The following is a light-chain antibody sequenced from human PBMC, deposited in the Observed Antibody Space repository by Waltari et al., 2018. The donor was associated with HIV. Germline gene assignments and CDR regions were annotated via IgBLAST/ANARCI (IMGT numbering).Light chain of an antibody. Sequence: QSALTQPASVSGSPGQSITISCTGTSSDVGGFNLVSWYQQHPGKAPKLMIYEVSRRPSVISNRFSGSKSGNTASLTISGLQAEDEADYYCQSYDSSLSGYVFGTGTKVTVL. V-gene: IGLV2-23*02. CDR2: EVS. CDR1: SSDVGGFNL. J-gene: IGLJ1*01. CDR3: QSYDSSLSGYV.